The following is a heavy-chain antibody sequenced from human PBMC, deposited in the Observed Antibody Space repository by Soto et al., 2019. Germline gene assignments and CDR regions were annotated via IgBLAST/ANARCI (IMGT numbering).Heavy chain of an antibody. D-gene: IGHD5-18*01. Sequence: QVQLVQSGAEVKKPGASVKVSCKASGYTFTSYGISWVRQAPGQGLEWMGWFSAYNGNTNYAQKLQGRVTMTTDTSTSTAYMELRSLRSDDTAVYYCARDTSLGWIQPHKFDYWGQGTLVTVSS. CDR3: ARDTSLGWIQPHKFDY. CDR2: FSAYNGNT. V-gene: IGHV1-18*04. J-gene: IGHJ4*02. CDR1: GYTFTSYG.